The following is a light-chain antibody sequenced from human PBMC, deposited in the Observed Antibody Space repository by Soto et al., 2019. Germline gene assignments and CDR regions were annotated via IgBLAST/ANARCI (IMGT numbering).Light chain of an antibody. CDR1: QSISSRH. J-gene: IGKJ4*01. CDR2: AAS. V-gene: IGKV3-20*01. CDR3: QQYGSSPLT. Sequence: EIVLTQSPVTLSLSPGERATLSCRASQSISSRHLAWYQQKPGQAPRLLIYAASTRATDIPDKFSGSGSGADFTLSISRLEPEDFAVYYCQQYGSSPLTFGGGTKVDIK.